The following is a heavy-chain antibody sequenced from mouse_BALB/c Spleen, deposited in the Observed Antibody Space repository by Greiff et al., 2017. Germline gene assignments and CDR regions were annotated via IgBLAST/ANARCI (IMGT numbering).Heavy chain of an antibody. V-gene: IGHV5-6-3*01. CDR2: INSNGGST. D-gene: IGHD1-1*01. J-gene: IGHJ2*01. CDR1: GFTFSSYG. CDR3: ARDQGDYYGSSDY. Sequence: DVMLVESGGGLVQPGGSLKLSCAASGFTFSSYGMSWVRQTPDKRLELVATINSNGGSTYYPDSVKGRFTISRDNAKNTLYLQMSSLKSEDTAMYYCARDQGDYYGSSDYWGQGTTLTVSS.